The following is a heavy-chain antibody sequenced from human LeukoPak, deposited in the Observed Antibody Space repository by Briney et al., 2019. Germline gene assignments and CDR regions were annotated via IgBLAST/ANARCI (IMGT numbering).Heavy chain of an antibody. V-gene: IGHV1-69*13. J-gene: IGHJ1*01. D-gene: IGHD6-13*01. CDR2: IIPIFGTA. Sequence: ASVKVSCKASGYTFTSYYMHWVRQAPGQGLEWMGGIIPIFGTANYAQKFQGRVTITADESTSTAYMELSSLRSEDTAVYYCATSLIAAAGTGYFQHWGQGTLVTVSS. CDR1: GYTFTSYY. CDR3: ATSLIAAAGTGYFQH.